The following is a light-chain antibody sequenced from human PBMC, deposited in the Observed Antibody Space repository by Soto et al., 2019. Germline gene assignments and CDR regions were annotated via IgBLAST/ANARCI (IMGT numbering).Light chain of an antibody. CDR1: SSDVGSFNR. CDR2: DVN. CDR3: ISFTTSDTYV. J-gene: IGLJ1*01. V-gene: IGLV2-18*02. Sequence: QSALTQPPSVSGSPGQSVAISCTGTSSDVGSFNRVSWYQQSPGTAPNLMIYDVNNRPSGVPDRFSGSKSGNAASLTISGLQAEDESDYYCISFTTSDTYVFGTGTKLTVL.